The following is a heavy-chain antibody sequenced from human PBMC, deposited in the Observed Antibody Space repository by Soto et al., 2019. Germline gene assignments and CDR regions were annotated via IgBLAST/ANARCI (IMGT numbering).Heavy chain of an antibody. Sequence: SETLSLTCAVSGDSIIGIYNRARIRQPAGRSLECIASIFHTGTTYYTPSLQSRVTISVDTSKNQFSLRLSSVTAADSAVYYCARTDKVGYYPHLGQGNLVTVSS. CDR1: GDSIIGIYN. V-gene: IGHV4-38-2*01. CDR3: ARTDKVGYYPH. J-gene: IGHJ4*02. CDR2: IFHTGTT. D-gene: IGHD3-3*01.